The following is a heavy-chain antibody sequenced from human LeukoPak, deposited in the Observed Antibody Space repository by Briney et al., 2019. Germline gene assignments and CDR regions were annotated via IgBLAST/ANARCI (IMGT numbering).Heavy chain of an antibody. V-gene: IGHV1-18*01. J-gene: IGHJ4*02. CDR2: ISAYNGNT. CDR3: ARARGRSLITTIDY. CDR1: GYTFTSYG. D-gene: IGHD3-22*01. Sequence: ASVKVSFKASGYTFTSYGISWVRQAPGQGLEWMGWISAYNGNTNYARKLQGRVTMTTDTSTSTAYMELRSLRSDDTAVYYCARARGRSLITTIDYWGQGTLVTVSS.